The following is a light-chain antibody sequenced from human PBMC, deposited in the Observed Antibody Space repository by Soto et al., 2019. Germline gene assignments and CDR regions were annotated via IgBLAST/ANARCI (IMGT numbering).Light chain of an antibody. Sequence: DIQLTQTPYSLSASVGDRVTITCQSSQDIKNYLNWYQHKPGKAPKLLIYDVSNLESGVPSRFSGGASGTDFTFTSSSLQPEDIGTYYCQQYQRHLSFGGGSKVDIK. J-gene: IGKJ4*01. V-gene: IGKV1-33*01. CDR1: QDIKNY. CDR2: DVS. CDR3: QQYQRHLS.